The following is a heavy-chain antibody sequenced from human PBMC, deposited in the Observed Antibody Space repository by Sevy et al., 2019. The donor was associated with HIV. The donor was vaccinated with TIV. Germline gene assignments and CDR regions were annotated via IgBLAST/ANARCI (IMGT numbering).Heavy chain of an antibody. CDR3: ARESASGTPGGVYYYYYNMDV. V-gene: IGHV3-48*01. CDR2: ISTRSSAI. J-gene: IGHJ6*02. CDR1: GFTFSSFS. D-gene: IGHD6-13*01. Sequence: GGSLRLSCAASGFTFSSFSMNWVRQAPGKGPEWISYISTRSSAIYYADSMKGRFTISRDNSKNSLYLQMKSLRAEDTAVYYCARESASGTPGGVYYYYYNMDVWGQGTTVTVSS.